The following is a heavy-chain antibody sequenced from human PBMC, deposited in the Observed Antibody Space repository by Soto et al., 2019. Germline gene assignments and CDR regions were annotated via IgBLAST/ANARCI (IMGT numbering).Heavy chain of an antibody. V-gene: IGHV3-23*01. CDR3: ATFMTVTGLGWGRPSAY. J-gene: IGHJ4*01. CDR2: ISSSGGTT. CDR1: GFNFNNYA. D-gene: IGHD6-19*01. Sequence: GGALRLSCAPSGFNFNNYAMSWVRQAPGERLEWVSFISSSGGTTYYADSVKGRFTISRDNSRNTLFLQMNTLGAEDTAIYYFATFMTVTGLGWGRPSAYWVHVTHVTVSP.